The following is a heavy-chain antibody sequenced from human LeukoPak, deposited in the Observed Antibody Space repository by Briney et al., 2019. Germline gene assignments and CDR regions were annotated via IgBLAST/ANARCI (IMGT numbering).Heavy chain of an antibody. CDR2: INPNSGGT. V-gene: IGHV1-2*02. Sequence: ASVKVSCKASGYTFTGYFMHWVRQAPGQGLEWMGWINPNSGGTNYAQKFQGRVTMTRDASINTAYMELTSDDTAVYFCARALTLGVLPDYWGQGTLVTVSS. CDR3: ARALTLGVLPDY. CDR1: GYTFTGYF. D-gene: IGHD3-3*01. J-gene: IGHJ4*02.